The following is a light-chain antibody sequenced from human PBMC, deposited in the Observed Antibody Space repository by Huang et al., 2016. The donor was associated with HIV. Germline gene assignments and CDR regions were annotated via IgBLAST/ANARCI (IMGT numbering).Light chain of an antibody. Sequence: EIVLTQSPATLSLSPGERATLSCRASQSVSRFLAWYQQKAGQAPRLLIYDASNRAIDIPARFSGSGSGTEFTLTLSNLEPEDFAVYYCQQRSSWPRVTFGGGTKVELK. CDR2: DAS. CDR1: QSVSRF. J-gene: IGKJ4*01. V-gene: IGKV3-11*01. CDR3: QQRSSWPRVT.